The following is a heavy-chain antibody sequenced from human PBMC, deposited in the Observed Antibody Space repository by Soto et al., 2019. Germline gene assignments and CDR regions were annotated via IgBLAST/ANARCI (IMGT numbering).Heavy chain of an antibody. Sequence: QVQLQQWGAGLLKPSETLSLTCAVYGGSFSGYYWSWIRQPPGKGLEWIGEINHSGSTNYNPSLKMRVTISVDTSKDQFCLKLSSGTAADTAVYYCAIMRGSGSYLRYYGMDVWGQGTTVTVSS. CDR1: GGSFSGYY. J-gene: IGHJ6*02. V-gene: IGHV4-34*01. CDR3: AIMRGSGSYLRYYGMDV. CDR2: INHSGST. D-gene: IGHD3-10*01.